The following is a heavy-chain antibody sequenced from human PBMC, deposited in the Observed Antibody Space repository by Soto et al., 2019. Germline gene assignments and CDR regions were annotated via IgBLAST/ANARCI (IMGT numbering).Heavy chain of an antibody. Sequence: VKVSCKASGGTFSSYAISWVRQAPGQGLEWMGGIIPIFGTANYAQKFQGRVMITADESTSTAYMELSSLRSEDTAVYYCARAGVVVPAAMSGYYYYGMDVWGQGTTVTVSS. CDR3: ARAGVVVPAAMSGYYYYGMDV. CDR2: IIPIFGTA. V-gene: IGHV1-69*13. CDR1: GGTFSSYA. J-gene: IGHJ6*02. D-gene: IGHD2-2*01.